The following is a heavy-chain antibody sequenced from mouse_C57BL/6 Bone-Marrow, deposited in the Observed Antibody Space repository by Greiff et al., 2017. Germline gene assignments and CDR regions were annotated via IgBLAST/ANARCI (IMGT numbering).Heavy chain of an antibody. D-gene: IGHD1-1*01. J-gene: IGHJ2*01. V-gene: IGHV3-6*01. CDR2: ISYDGSN. CDR3: ARDLLVTTVVDH. Sequence: EVKLQESGPGLVKPSQSLSLTCSVTGYSITSGYYWNWIRQFPGNKLEWMGYISYDGSNNYKPSLKNRISITRDPSKNQFFLKLNSVTTEDTAKYYCARDLLVTTVVDHWGQGTTRTGSS. CDR1: GYSITSGYY.